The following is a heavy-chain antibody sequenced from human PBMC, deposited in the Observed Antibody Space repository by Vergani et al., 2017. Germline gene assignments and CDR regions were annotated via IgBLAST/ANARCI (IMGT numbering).Heavy chain of an antibody. V-gene: IGHV3-48*04. D-gene: IGHD1-26*01. CDR1: GFTFSSYS. CDR2: ISSSSTI. J-gene: IGHJ4*02. CDR3: ARGEYSGSYYVDY. Sequence: EVQLVESGGGLVQPGGSLRLSCAASGFTFSSYSMNWVRQAPGKGLEWVSYISSSSTIYYADSVKGRFTISRDNAKNSLYLQMNSLRAEDTAVYYCARGEYSGSYYVDYWGQGTLVTVSS.